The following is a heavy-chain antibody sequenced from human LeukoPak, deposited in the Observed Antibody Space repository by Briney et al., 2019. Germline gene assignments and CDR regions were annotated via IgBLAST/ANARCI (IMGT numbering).Heavy chain of an antibody. CDR1: GASISNFY. D-gene: IGHD1-26*01. Sequence: SETLSLTCTVSGASISNFYWSWIRQPAGKGLEWIGRIYTSGSTNYNPSLKSRVSMSVDTSKNQFSLKVSSVTAADTAVYYCARELISRSYYMEDWFDPWGQGTLVTVSS. J-gene: IGHJ5*02. V-gene: IGHV4-4*07. CDR2: IYTSGST. CDR3: ARELISRSYYMEDWFDP.